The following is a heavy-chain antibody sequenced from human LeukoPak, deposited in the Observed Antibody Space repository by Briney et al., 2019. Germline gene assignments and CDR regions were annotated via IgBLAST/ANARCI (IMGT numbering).Heavy chain of an antibody. CDR2: LSYSGTS. J-gene: IGHJ5*02. CDR3: ARGVNWIDP. Sequence: SETPSLTCTVSGDSISSYYWGWIRQPPGKGLEWIGYLSYSGTSNYNPSLKSRLTISIDTSNNQFSLKLTSVTAADTAVYFCARGVNWIDPWGQGTLVTVSS. D-gene: IGHD6-6*01. V-gene: IGHV4-59*01. CDR1: GDSISSYY.